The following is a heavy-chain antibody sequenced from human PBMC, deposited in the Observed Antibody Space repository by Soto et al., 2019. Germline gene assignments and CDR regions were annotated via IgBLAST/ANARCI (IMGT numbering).Heavy chain of an antibody. CDR1: GFTFSSYA. J-gene: IGHJ4*02. D-gene: IGHD6-13*01. V-gene: IGHV3-30-3*01. CDR3: AREIATTGLYYFDY. Sequence: GGSLRLSCAASGFTFSSYAMHWVRQAPGKGLEWVAVISSDGSNKNYADSVKGRSTISRDSAKNTMYLQVHSLRAEDTAVYYCAREIATTGLYYFDYWGQGPRSPSPQ. CDR2: ISSDGSNK.